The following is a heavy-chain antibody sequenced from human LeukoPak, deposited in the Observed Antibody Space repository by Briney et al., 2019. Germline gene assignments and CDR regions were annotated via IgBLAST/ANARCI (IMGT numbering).Heavy chain of an antibody. CDR1: GYSFTSYW. Sequence: GESLRISCKGPGYSFTSYWISWVRPMPGKGLEWMGSIDPSDSYTNYSPSFQGHVTISADKSISTAYLQWSSLKASDTAMYYCARGGAVERYCSSTSCYWVDAFDIWGQGTMVTVSS. V-gene: IGHV5-10-1*01. CDR2: IDPSDSYT. D-gene: IGHD2-2*01. J-gene: IGHJ3*02. CDR3: ARGGAVERYCSSTSCYWVDAFDI.